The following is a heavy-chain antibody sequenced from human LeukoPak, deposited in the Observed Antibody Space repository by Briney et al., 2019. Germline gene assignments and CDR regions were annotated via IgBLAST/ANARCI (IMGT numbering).Heavy chain of an antibody. D-gene: IGHD3-10*01. CDR3: ASHMVRGVKDYMDV. CDR1: GFTFSSYS. CDR2: ISGSGGST. V-gene: IGHV3-23*01. J-gene: IGHJ6*03. Sequence: GGSLRLSCAASGFTFSSYSMNWVRQAPGKGLEWVSAISGSGGSTYYADSVKGRFTISRDNSKNTLYLQMNSLRAEDTAVYYCASHMVRGVKDYMDVWGKGTTVTVSS.